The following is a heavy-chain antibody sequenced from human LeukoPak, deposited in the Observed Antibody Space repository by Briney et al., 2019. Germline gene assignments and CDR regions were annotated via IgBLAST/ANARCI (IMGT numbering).Heavy chain of an antibody. CDR2: ISAYNGHT. CDR1: GYTFTSYG. CDR3: AREDVVVPAAIFQAYYYGMDV. Sequence: ASVKVSCKASGYTFTSYGISWVRQAPGQGLEWMGWISAYNGHTNYAQKLQGRVTMTTDTSTSTAYMELRSLRSDDTAVYYCAREDVVVPAAIFQAYYYGMDVWGQGTTVTVSS. J-gene: IGHJ6*02. D-gene: IGHD2-2*02. V-gene: IGHV1-18*01.